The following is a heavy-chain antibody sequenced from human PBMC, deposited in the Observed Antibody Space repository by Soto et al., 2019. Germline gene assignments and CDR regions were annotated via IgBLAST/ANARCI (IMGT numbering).Heavy chain of an antibody. Sequence: ASVKVSCKASGYTFTSYYMHWVRQAPGQGLEWMGIINPSGGSTSYAQKFQGRVTMTRDTSTSTVYMELSSLRSEDTAVYYCARVFAYYYDSSGPNHDAFDIWGQGTMVTVSS. CDR3: ARVFAYYYDSSGPNHDAFDI. D-gene: IGHD3-22*01. CDR2: INPSGGST. J-gene: IGHJ3*02. CDR1: GYTFTSYY. V-gene: IGHV1-46*01.